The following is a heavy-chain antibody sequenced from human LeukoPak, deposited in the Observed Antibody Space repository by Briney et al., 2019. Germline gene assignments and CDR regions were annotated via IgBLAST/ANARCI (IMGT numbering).Heavy chain of an antibody. CDR3: ARDNPQLLKVVVPAAPLGCFDY. V-gene: IGHV3-30-3*01. J-gene: IGHJ4*02. CDR1: GFTFSSYA. D-gene: IGHD2-2*01. Sequence: GGSLRLSCAASGFTFSSYAMHWVRQAPGKGLEWVAVISYDGSNKYYADSVKGRFTISRDNSKNTLYLQMDSLRAEDTAVYYCARDNPQLLKVVVPAAPLGCFDYWGQGTLVTVSS. CDR2: ISYDGSNK.